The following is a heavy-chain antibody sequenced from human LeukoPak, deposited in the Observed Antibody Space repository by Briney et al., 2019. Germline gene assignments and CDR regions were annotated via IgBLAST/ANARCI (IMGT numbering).Heavy chain of an antibody. Sequence: GASVKVSCKASGYTFTSYGISWVRQAPGQGLEWMGWISAYNGNTNYAQKLQGRVTMTTDTSTSTAYMELRSLRSDDTAVYYCARVPYNWNSFAYYYYYYMDVWGKGTTVTVSS. CDR1: GYTFTSYG. J-gene: IGHJ6*03. D-gene: IGHD1-7*01. CDR2: ISAYNGNT. CDR3: ARVPYNWNSFAYYYYYYMDV. V-gene: IGHV1-18*01.